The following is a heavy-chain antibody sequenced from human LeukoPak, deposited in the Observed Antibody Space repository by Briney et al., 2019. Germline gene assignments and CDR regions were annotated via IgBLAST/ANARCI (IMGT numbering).Heavy chain of an antibody. CDR3: ARGVAAAGLPYYYYYMDV. Sequence: PSETLSLTCAVYGGSFSGYYWSWIRQPPGKGLEWIGGINHSGSTNYNPSLKSRVTISVDTSKNQFSLKLSSVTAADTAVYYCARGVAAAGLPYYYYYMDVWGKGTTVTVSS. V-gene: IGHV4-34*01. J-gene: IGHJ6*03. CDR1: GGSFSGYY. CDR2: INHSGST. D-gene: IGHD6-13*01.